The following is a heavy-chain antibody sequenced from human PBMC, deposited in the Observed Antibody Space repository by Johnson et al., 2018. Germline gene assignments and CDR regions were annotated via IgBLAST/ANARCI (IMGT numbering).Heavy chain of an antibody. CDR1: GFTFSDYY. J-gene: IGHJ6*02. CDR3: ASSIAARHTFYYGVDV. Sequence: QVQLVESGGGLVKPGGSLRLSCVASGFTFSDYYMTWIRQAPGKGLEWVSYISSGGTAIYYAESAKGRFTISRDNAKNSLYLQVSSLRAEDTAVYYCASSIAARHTFYYGVDVWGQGTTVTVSS. D-gene: IGHD6-6*01. V-gene: IGHV3-11*01. CDR2: ISSGGTAI.